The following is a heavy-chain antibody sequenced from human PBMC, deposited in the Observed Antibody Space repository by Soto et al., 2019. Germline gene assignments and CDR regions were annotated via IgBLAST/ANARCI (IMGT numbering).Heavy chain of an antibody. CDR1: GFTFIDFY. CDR3: ARDMRVYGMDG. D-gene: IGHD2-2*01. Sequence: PGGSLSLSCAASGFTFIDFYMAWIRQSPGKGLEWISSISSGGETKYYADSVKGRFTISRDNTENSLYLKMKSLRAEDTAVYFCARDMRVYGMDGRGPGTTVTRSS. V-gene: IGHV3-11*01. CDR2: ISSGGETK. J-gene: IGHJ6*01.